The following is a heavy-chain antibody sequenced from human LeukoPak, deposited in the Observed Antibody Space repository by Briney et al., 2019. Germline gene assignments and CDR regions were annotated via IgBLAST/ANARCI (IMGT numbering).Heavy chain of an antibody. J-gene: IGHJ4*02. D-gene: IGHD1-14*01. CDR3: ARDRNSVSPPFDY. V-gene: IGHV3-21*01. Sequence: GGSLRLSCAASGFTFSSYSMNWVRQAPGKGLEWVSSISSSSSYIYYADSVKGRFTISRDNAKNSLYLQMNSLRAEDTAVYYCARDRNSVSPPFDYWGQGTLVTVSS. CDR1: GFTFSSYS. CDR2: ISSSSSYI.